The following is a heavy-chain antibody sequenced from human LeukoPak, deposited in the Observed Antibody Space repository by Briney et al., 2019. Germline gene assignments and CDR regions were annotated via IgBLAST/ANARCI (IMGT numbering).Heavy chain of an antibody. Sequence: GGSLRLSCAASGFTFSNAWMSWVRQAPGKGLEWVSAISGSGGSTYYADSVKGRFTISRDNSKNTLYLQMNSLRAEDTAVYYCAKPWGWLQLYYYYGMDVWGQGTTVTVSS. CDR1: GFTFSNAW. V-gene: IGHV3-23*01. CDR3: AKPWGWLQLYYYYGMDV. D-gene: IGHD5-24*01. CDR2: ISGSGGST. J-gene: IGHJ6*02.